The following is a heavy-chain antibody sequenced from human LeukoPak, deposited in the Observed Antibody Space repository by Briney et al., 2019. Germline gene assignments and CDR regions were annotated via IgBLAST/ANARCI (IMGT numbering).Heavy chain of an antibody. CDR1: GFTFSTYG. CDR2: IRYDGSNK. CDR3: AKDSSRPIRGYSGYDYYFDY. V-gene: IGHV3-30*02. D-gene: IGHD5-12*01. Sequence: PGGSLRLSCAASGFTFSTYGMLWVRQAPGQGPEWVALIRYDGSNKYYADSVKGRFTISRDNSKNTLYLQMNSLRVEDTAVYYCAKDSSRPIRGYSGYDYYFDYWGQGTLVTVSS. J-gene: IGHJ4*02.